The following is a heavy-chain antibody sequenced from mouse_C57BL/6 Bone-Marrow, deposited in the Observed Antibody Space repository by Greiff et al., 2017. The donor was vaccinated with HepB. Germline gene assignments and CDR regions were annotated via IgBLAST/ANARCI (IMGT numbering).Heavy chain of an antibody. CDR1: GYAFSSYW. V-gene: IGHV1-80*01. Sequence: QVQLQQSGAELVKPGASVKISCKASGYAFSSYWMNWVKQRPGKGLEWIGQIYPGDGDTNYNGKFKGKATLTADKSSSTAYMQLSSLTSEDSAVYFCAREKIRLLRFFDVWGTGTTVTVSS. D-gene: IGHD1-1*01. CDR2: IYPGDGDT. J-gene: IGHJ1*03. CDR3: AREKIRLLRFFDV.